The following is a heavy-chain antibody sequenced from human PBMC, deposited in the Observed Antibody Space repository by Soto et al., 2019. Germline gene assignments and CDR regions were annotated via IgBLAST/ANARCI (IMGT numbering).Heavy chain of an antibody. Sequence: QVQLQESGPGLVKPSETLSLTCTVSGGSISSDYWSWIRQPPGKGLEWIGHIYYRGSTKHNPSLKSRVTISVDTSKNQSSLKVSSVTAADTAVYYCARHQAAAGTRDWFDPWGQGILVTVSS. D-gene: IGHD6-13*01. V-gene: IGHV4-59*08. J-gene: IGHJ5*02. CDR3: ARHQAAAGTRDWFDP. CDR1: GGSISSDY. CDR2: IYYRGST.